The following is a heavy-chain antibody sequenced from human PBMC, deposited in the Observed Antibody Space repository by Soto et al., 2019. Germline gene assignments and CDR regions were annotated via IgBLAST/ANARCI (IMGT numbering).Heavy chain of an antibody. Sequence: SDTLSLTCTVTSSSIRSYYWGWIRQPPGKGLEWIGYIYYSGITNYNPSLKSRVTISVDTSKNQFSLKLSSVTAADTAVYYCARYKSNYYYGMDVWGQGTTVT. D-gene: IGHD1-20*01. CDR1: SSSIRSYY. CDR2: IYYSGIT. CDR3: ARYKSNYYYGMDV. V-gene: IGHV4-59*01. J-gene: IGHJ6*02.